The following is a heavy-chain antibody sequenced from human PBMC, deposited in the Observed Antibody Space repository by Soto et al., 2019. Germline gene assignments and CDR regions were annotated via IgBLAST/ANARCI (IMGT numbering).Heavy chain of an antibody. J-gene: IGHJ4*02. CDR1: GDPVSSGSFY. CDR3: ARKDYDSRLDF. D-gene: IGHD3-22*01. V-gene: IGHV4-61*01. Sequence: PSETLSLTCTASGDPVSSGSFYWSWIRQPPGKGLEWIGYVYYTGNSNNSPSLKSRVTISIDTSKNEFSLKLRSVTAADTAVYYCARKDYDSRLDFWGQGTLVTVSS. CDR2: VYYTGNS.